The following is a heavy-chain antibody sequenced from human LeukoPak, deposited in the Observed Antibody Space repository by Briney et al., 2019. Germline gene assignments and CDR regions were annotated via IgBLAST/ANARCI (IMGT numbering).Heavy chain of an antibody. CDR3: AREPQNDYRTLQVANDAFDI. CDR1: GGSISSGGYY. CDR2: IYYSGST. J-gene: IGHJ3*02. Sequence: KSSQTLSLTCTVSGGSISSGGYYWSWIRQHPGKGLEWIGYIYYSGSTYYNPSLKSRVTISVDTSKNQFSLKLSSVTAADTAVYYCAREPQNDYRTLQVANDAFDIWGQGTMVTVSS. D-gene: IGHD4/OR15-4a*01. V-gene: IGHV4-31*03.